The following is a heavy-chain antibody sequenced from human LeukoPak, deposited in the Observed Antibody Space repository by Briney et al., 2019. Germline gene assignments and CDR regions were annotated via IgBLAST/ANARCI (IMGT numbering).Heavy chain of an antibody. CDR1: GGSFSGYY. J-gene: IGHJ3*02. V-gene: IGHV4-59*08. CDR2: ISYSGST. CDR3: ARPIVGATNDAFDI. Sequence: SETLSLTCAVYGGSFSGYYWSWVRQPPGKGLEWIGYISYSGSTNCNPSLKSRVTISVDTSKNQFSLKLSSVTAADTAVYYCARPIVGATNDAFDIWGQGTMVIVSS. D-gene: IGHD1-26*01.